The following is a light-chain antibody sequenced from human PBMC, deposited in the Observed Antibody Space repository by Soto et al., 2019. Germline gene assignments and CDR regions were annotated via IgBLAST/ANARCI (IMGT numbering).Light chain of an antibody. Sequence: EIVMTQSPATLSVSPGERATLSCRASQSISSNLAWYQQKPGQAPRLLIYGASTRATGIPATFGSGTEFTLTISSLQSEDFAVYYCQQYNNWPFTFGPGTKVDIK. CDR3: QQYNNWPFT. CDR1: QSISSN. J-gene: IGKJ3*01. CDR2: GAS. V-gene: IGKV3-15*01.